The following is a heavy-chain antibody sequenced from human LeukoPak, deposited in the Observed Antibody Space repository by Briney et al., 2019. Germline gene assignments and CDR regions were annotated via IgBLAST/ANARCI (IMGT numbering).Heavy chain of an antibody. CDR3: SKGPSQGATWLGDY. CDR1: VFTFGSYG. CDR2: IRHDESVR. Sequence: GGSLRLSCAASVFTFGSYGMQWVRQAPGKGLEWVAFIRHDESVRYYADSVKGRFTISRDNSKNTLSLQMNSLRPEDTAVYYCSKGPSQGATWLGDYWGQGILVTVSS. V-gene: IGHV3-30*02. D-gene: IGHD6-19*01. J-gene: IGHJ4*02.